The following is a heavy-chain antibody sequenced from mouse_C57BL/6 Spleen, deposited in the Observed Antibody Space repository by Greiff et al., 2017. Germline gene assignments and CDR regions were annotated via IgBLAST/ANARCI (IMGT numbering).Heavy chain of an antibody. Sequence: QVQLQQSGAELVKPGASVKLSCKASGFTFTSYWMHWVKQRPGQGLEWIGMIHPNSGSTNYNEKFKSKATLTVDTSSSTAYMQLSSLTSEDPAVYYCARWVWEAMDYWGQGTSVTVSS. D-gene: IGHD4-1*01. CDR1: GFTFTSYW. CDR2: IHPNSGST. V-gene: IGHV1-64*01. J-gene: IGHJ4*01. CDR3: ARWVWEAMDY.